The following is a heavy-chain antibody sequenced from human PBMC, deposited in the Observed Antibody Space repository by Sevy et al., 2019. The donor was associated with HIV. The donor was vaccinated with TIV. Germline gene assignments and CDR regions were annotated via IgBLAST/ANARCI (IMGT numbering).Heavy chain of an antibody. D-gene: IGHD3-22*01. CDR2: ISGSGGST. V-gene: IGHV3-23*01. CDR3: AKGEYYDSSGYYYRGAFDI. Sequence: GGSLRLSCAASGFTFSSYAMSWVRQAPGKGLEWVSAISGSGGSTYYADSVKGRFTISRDNSKNTLYLQMNSLRADDTAVYYCAKGEYYDSSGYYYRGAFDIWGQGTMVTVSS. CDR1: GFTFSSYA. J-gene: IGHJ3*02.